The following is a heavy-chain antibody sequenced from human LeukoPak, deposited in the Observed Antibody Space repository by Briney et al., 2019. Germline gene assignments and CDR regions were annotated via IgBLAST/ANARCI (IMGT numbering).Heavy chain of an antibody. Sequence: PGGSLRLSCAASGFTFSSYSMNWVRQAPGKGLEWVSSISSSSSYIYYADSVKGRFTISRDNSKNTLYLQMNSLRAEDTALCYCAKDIDSSDTILDYWGQGTLVTVSS. D-gene: IGHD6-19*01. CDR3: AKDIDSSDTILDY. J-gene: IGHJ4*02. V-gene: IGHV3-21*03. CDR2: ISSSSSYI. CDR1: GFTFSSYS.